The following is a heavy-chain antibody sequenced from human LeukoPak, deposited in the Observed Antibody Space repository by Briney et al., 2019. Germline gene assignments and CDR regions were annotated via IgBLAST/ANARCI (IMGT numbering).Heavy chain of an antibody. CDR1: GYTFTGYY. CDR2: INPSGGST. D-gene: IGHD6-13*01. Sequence: ASVKVSCKASGYTFTGYYMHWVRQAPGQGLEWMGIINPSGGSTSYAQKFQGRVTMTRDTSTSTVYMELSSLRSEDTAVYYCAGAGAAAGTSYYYMDVWGKGTTVTISS. V-gene: IGHV1-46*01. CDR3: AGAGAAAGTSYYYMDV. J-gene: IGHJ6*03.